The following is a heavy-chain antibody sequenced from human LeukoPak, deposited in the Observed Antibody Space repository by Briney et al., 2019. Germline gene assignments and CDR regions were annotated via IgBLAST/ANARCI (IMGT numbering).Heavy chain of an antibody. V-gene: IGHV3-7*01. CDR3: AKGYKVPGDP. D-gene: IGHD5-12*01. CDR2: IKQDGSEK. CDR1: GFTFSSYA. Sequence: GGSLRLSCAASGFTFSSYAMSWVRQAPGKGLEWVANIKQDGSEKYYVDSVKGRFTISRDNSKNTLYLQMNSLRAEDTAVYYCAKGYKVPGDPWGQGTLVTVSS. J-gene: IGHJ5*02.